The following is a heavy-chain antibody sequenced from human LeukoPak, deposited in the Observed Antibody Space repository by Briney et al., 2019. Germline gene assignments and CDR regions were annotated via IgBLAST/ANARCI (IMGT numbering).Heavy chain of an antibody. D-gene: IGHD5-18*01. V-gene: IGHV4-39*01. Sequence: PGVSLRLSCAASGFTVSNNYMSWVRQPPGKGLEWIGSIYYSGSTYYNPSLKSRVTISVDTSKNQFSLKLSSVTAADTAVYYCARLTRIQRNFDYWGQGTLVTVSS. CDR1: GFTVSNNY. J-gene: IGHJ4*02. CDR2: IYYSGST. CDR3: ARLTRIQRNFDY.